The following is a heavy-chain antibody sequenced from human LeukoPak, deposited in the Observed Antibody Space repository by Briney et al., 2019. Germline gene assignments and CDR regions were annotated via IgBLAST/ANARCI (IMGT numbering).Heavy chain of an antibody. CDR2: IKQDGGET. Sequence: GGSLRLSCEGFGLTFSRDWMSWVRQAPGKGLEWVANIKQDGGETYYWDSVKGRFTISRDNAKNSLYLQMRSLRAEDTAVYYCAKGYCSGTSCYSGLDWGQGTLVTVPS. CDR3: AKGYCSGTSCYSGLD. CDR1: GLTFSRDW. V-gene: IGHV3-7*01. D-gene: IGHD2-2*01. J-gene: IGHJ4*02.